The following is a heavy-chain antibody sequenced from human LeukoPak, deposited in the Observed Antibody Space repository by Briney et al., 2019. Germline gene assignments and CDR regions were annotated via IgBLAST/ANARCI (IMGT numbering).Heavy chain of an antibody. Sequence: GGYLRRYAAAYGFTFSSNWMIWVRQAPGKGLEWVANIKQDGSEKYYVDSVKGRFTISRDNAKNSLYLQMNSLRAEDTAVYYCARAGSSSWYSGSYWSYWGQGTLVTVSS. CDR3: ARAGSSSWYSGSYWSY. J-gene: IGHJ4*02. CDR2: IKQDGSEK. D-gene: IGHD1-26*01. CDR1: GFTFSSNW. V-gene: IGHV3-7*01.